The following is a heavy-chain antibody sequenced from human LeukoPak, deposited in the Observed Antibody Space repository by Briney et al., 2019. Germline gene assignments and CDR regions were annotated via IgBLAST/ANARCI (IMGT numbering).Heavy chain of an antibody. CDR2: ISGSGGNT. Sequence: GGSLRLSCAASAFTLSSYAMSWVRQAPGKGLEWVSAISGSGGNTYCADSVKGRFTISRDNSKNTLHLQMNSLRAEDTAIYYCAKGTQQCLAGVYYGMDVWGQGTTVTVSS. V-gene: IGHV3-23*01. D-gene: IGHD6-19*01. J-gene: IGHJ6*02. CDR3: AKGTQQCLAGVYYGMDV. CDR1: AFTLSSYA.